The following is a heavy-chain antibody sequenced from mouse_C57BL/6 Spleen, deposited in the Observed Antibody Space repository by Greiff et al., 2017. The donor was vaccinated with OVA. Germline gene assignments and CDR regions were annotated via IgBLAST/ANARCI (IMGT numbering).Heavy chain of an antibody. V-gene: IGHV1-18*01. J-gene: IGHJ2*01. Sequence: EVQLQQSGPELVKPGASVKIPCKASGYTFTDYNMDWVKQSHGKSLEWIGDINPNNGGTIYNQKFKGMATLTVDKSSSTAYMELRSLTSEDTAVYYCARSHYSNFHFDYWGQGTTLTVSS. D-gene: IGHD2-5*01. CDR2: INPNNGGT. CDR3: ARSHYSNFHFDY. CDR1: GYTFTDYN.